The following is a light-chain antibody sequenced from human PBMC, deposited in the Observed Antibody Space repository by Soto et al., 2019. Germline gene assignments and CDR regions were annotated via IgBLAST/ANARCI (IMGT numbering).Light chain of an antibody. CDR2: EDN. CDR1: GGSIASGY. J-gene: IGLJ1*01. Sequence: NFMLPQPHSVSESPGKTVTISCTRSGGSIASGYVQWYRQRPGSAPTTVIYEDNQRPSGVPDRFSGSIDSSSNSASLTISGLQTEDEADYYCQSYHSSYPYVFGTGTKLTVL. CDR3: QSYHSSYPYV. V-gene: IGLV6-57*03.